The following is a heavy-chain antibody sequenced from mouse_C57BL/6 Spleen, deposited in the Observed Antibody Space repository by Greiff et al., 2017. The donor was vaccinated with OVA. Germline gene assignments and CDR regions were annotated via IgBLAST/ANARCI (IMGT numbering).Heavy chain of an antibody. D-gene: IGHD3-2*02. Sequence: QVQLQQPGAELVKPGASVKLSCKASGYTFTSYWMHWVKQRPGQGLEWIGMIHPNSGSTNYNEKFKSKATLTVDKSSSTAYMQLSSLTSEDFAVDYCARVDSSGYVLLAYRDQGTLVTVSA. CDR3: ARVDSSGYVLLAY. J-gene: IGHJ3*01. CDR1: GYTFTSYW. CDR2: IHPNSGST. V-gene: IGHV1-64*01.